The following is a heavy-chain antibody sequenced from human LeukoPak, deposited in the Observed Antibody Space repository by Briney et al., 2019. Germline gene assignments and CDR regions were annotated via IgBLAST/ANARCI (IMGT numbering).Heavy chain of an antibody. CDR2: IYSGEST. CDR1: GFIFSSYA. V-gene: IGHV3-66*01. J-gene: IGHJ4*02. Sequence: PGGSLRLSCAASGFIFSSYAMSWVRQAPGKGLEWVSLIYSGESTYYADSVKGRFIISRDNSQNTLYLQMNSLRAEDTAVYYCARGVTTDVYWGQGTLVTVSS. D-gene: IGHD4-17*01. CDR3: ARGVTTDVY.